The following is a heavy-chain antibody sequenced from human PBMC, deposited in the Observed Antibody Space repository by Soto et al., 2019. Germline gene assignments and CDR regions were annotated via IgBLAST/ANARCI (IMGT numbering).Heavy chain of an antibody. CDR2: INAGNGNT. J-gene: IGHJ6*02. CDR3: ALARYYYYYGMDV. V-gene: IGHV1-3*01. CDR1: GYTFTSYA. Sequence: QVQLVQSGAEVKKPGASVKVSCKASGYTFTSYAMHWVRQAPGQRLEWMGWINAGNGNTKNSQKFQGRVTITRDTSASTAYMELSSLRSEDTAVYYCALARYYYYYGMDVWGQGTTVTVSS.